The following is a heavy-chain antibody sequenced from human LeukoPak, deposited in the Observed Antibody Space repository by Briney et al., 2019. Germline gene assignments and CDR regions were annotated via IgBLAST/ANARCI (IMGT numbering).Heavy chain of an antibody. CDR3: AKDRSHLAAAGNFDY. CDR2: ISFDGSNE. V-gene: IGHV3-30*18. CDR1: GFTFSSYG. D-gene: IGHD6-13*01. J-gene: IGHJ4*02. Sequence: GGSLRLSCAASGFTFSSYGIHWVRQAPGKGLEWVAVISFDGSNEYYADSVKGRFTISRDNSKNTLYLQMNSLRTEDTAVYYCAKDRSHLAAAGNFDYWGQGTLVTVSS.